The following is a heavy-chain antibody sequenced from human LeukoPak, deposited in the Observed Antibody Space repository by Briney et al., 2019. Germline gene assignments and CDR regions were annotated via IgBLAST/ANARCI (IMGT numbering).Heavy chain of an antibody. Sequence: GGSLRLSCAASRFTFSSFEMSWVRQAPGKGLEWVSYISSSGSTIFYADSVKGRFTISRDNAKNSLYLQMNSLRAEGTAVYYCAGGYGSYSPDYWGQGTLVTVSS. V-gene: IGHV3-48*03. CDR1: RFTFSSFE. D-gene: IGHD1-26*01. CDR3: AGGYGSYSPDY. J-gene: IGHJ4*02. CDR2: ISSSGSTI.